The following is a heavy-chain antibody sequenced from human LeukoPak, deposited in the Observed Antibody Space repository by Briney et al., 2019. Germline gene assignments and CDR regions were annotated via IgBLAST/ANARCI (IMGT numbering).Heavy chain of an antibody. CDR1: GFTVSSNY. CDR3: ARCSSSYYYYYYMDV. CDR2: IYSGGST. D-gene: IGHD6-13*01. V-gene: IGHV3-53*01. J-gene: IGHJ6*03. Sequence: PGGSLRLSCAASGFTVSSNYMSWVRQAPGKGLEWVSVIYSGGSTYYADSVKGRFTISRDNSKNTLYIQMNSLRAEDTAVYYCARCSSSYYYYYYMDVWGKGTTVTVSS.